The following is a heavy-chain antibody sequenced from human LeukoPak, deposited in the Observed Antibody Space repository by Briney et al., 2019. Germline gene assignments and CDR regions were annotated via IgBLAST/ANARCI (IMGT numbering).Heavy chain of an antibody. CDR1: GGSISSSSYY. V-gene: IGHV4-39*07. D-gene: IGHD1-1*01. CDR2: IYYSGST. Sequence: SETLSLTCTVSGGSISSSSYYWGWIRQPPGKGLEWIGRIYYSGSTYYNPALKSRVTISVDTSKNQFSLKLRSVTAADTAVYYCATTRWTSERGGFDYWGQGTLVTVSS. J-gene: IGHJ4*02. CDR3: ATTRWTSERGGFDY.